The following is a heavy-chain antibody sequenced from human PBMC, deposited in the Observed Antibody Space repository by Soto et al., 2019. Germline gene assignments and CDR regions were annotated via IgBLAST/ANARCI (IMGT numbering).Heavy chain of an antibody. CDR2: IYYSGST. D-gene: IGHD6-13*01. CDR3: ARVCGIVAAGLEYYYYYYTEV. J-gene: IGHJ6*03. Sequence: SETLSLTCTLSGGSICSGCYYWSWIRQHPGKGLEWIGYIYYSGSTYYKPSLKNRVTISVDTSKNQFSLKLGSVTAADTAVYYCARVCGIVAAGLEYYYYYYTEVWGRGTTVNVSS. V-gene: IGHV4-31*03. CDR1: GGSICSGCYY.